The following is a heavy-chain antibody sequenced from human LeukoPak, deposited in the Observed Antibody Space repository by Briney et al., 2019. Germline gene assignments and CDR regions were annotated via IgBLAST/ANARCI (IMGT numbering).Heavy chain of an antibody. V-gene: IGHV1-46*01. CDR2: INPSGGST. CDR1: GYTFTSYY. Sequence: ASVKLSCKASGYTFTSYYMHWVRQAPGQGLEWMGIINPSGGSTSYAQKFQGRVTMTRDTSTSTVYMELSSLRSEDTAVYYCARDPSRWLQWLYFDYWGQGTLVTVSS. D-gene: IGHD5-24*01. J-gene: IGHJ4*02. CDR3: ARDPSRWLQWLYFDY.